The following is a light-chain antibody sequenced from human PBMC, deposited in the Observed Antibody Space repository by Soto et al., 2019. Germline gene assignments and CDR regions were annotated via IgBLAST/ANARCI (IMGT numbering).Light chain of an antibody. V-gene: IGKV3-11*01. Sequence: EIVLTQSPAILSLPPGERATLSCRASQSVGRYLVWYQQKPGQAPSLLIYDASNRATGVPARFSGSGSGTDFTLTISSLESEDFAVYYCQHRNNWPWTLGQGTRVEIK. J-gene: IGKJ1*01. CDR1: QSVGRY. CDR3: QHRNNWPWT. CDR2: DAS.